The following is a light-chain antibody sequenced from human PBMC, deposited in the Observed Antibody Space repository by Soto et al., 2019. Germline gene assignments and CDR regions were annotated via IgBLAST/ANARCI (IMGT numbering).Light chain of an antibody. CDR2: GAS. V-gene: IGKV3-20*01. CDR1: QILNSNY. J-gene: IGKJ3*01. Sequence: EIVLTQSPGTLSLSQGDRANLSFRAIQILNSNYLAGHQHKPGQAPKFLLFGASTRAPGIPDRFSGSGSGSDFTLTISRLEPEDFAVYYCQQYGSSPLYTFGPGTKVEMK. CDR3: QQYGSSPLYT.